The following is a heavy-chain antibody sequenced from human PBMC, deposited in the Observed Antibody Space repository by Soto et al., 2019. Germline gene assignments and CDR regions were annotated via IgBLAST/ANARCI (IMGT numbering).Heavy chain of an antibody. CDR1: GFTFNNYA. CDR3: ARGMITFGGY. V-gene: IGHV3-30-3*01. CDR2: ISDDGINT. J-gene: IGHJ4*02. D-gene: IGHD3-16*01. Sequence: QVQLVESGGGVVQPGRSLRLSCAASGFTFNNYAMYWVRQAPGKGLEWMAVISDDGINTYYADSVKGRFTISRDKSNNTLYLQMNSLRHEDTAVYYCARGMITFGGYWGQGTLVTVSS.